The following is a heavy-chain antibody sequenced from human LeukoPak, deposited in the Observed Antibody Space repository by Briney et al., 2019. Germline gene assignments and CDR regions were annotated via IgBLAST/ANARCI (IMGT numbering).Heavy chain of an antibody. D-gene: IGHD6-13*01. J-gene: IGHJ3*02. CDR2: ISAYNGNT. V-gene: IGHV1-18*01. Sequence: GASVKVSCKASGYTFTSYGISWVRQAPGQGLEWMGWISAYNGNTNYAQKLQGRVTMTTDTSTSTAYMELRSLRSDDTAVYYCARVVHFYSSSWYALQLGAFDIWGQGTMVTVSS. CDR1: GYTFTSYG. CDR3: ARVVHFYSSSWYALQLGAFDI.